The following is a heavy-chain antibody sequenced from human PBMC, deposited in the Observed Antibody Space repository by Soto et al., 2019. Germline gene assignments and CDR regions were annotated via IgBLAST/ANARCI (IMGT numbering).Heavy chain of an antibody. CDR3: KCNTHRGEYNKYARNY. Sequence: GGSLRLSCAASGFTFSRFWMSWVRQAPGKGLEWVANIKEDGSEKYYVDSVKGRFTISRDNAKNSLFLQMNSLRAEDTAVYFCKCNTHRGEYNKYARNYWGQGTQVTVSS. D-gene: IGHD4-17*01. CDR1: GFTFSRFW. CDR2: IKEDGSEK. J-gene: IGHJ4*02. V-gene: IGHV3-7*03.